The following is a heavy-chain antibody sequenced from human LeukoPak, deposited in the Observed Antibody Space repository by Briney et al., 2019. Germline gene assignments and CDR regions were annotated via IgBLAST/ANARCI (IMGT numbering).Heavy chain of an antibody. D-gene: IGHD3-10*01. Sequence: GESLKISCNGSGYKFTSYWIGWVRQMPGKGLEWMGIIFPADSDTRYSPSFQGQVTISADKSISTAYLQWTSLKASDTAMYYCARRAGQQPPDYWGQGTLVTVSS. CDR2: IFPADSDT. V-gene: IGHV5-51*01. CDR3: ARRAGQQPPDY. J-gene: IGHJ4*02. CDR1: GYKFTSYW.